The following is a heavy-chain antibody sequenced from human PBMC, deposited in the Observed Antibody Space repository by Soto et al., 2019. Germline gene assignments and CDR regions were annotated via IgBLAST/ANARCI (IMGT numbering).Heavy chain of an antibody. CDR1: GYTFTIYC. V-gene: IGHV1-18*04. Sequence: ASVKGFCKYSGYTFTIYCISWVRQACVQGHGWMGWIRAYNGNTNYAQKLQGRVTMTTDTSTSTAYMELRSLRSDDTAVYYCARDDYDYVWGSYRQCDYWGQGTLVTVSS. CDR3: ARDDYDYVWGSYRQCDY. D-gene: IGHD3-16*02. CDR2: IRAYNGNT. J-gene: IGHJ4*02.